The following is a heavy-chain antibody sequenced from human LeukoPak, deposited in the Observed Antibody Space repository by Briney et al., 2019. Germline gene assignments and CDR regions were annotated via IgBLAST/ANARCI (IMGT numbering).Heavy chain of an antibody. CDR2: IWYDGSNK. Sequence: PGGSLRLSCAASGFTFSNAYMNWVRQAPGKGLEWVAVIWYDGSNKYYADSVKGRFTISRDNSKNTLYLQMNSLRAEDTAVYYCARELYYYDSSGYFYYWGQGTLVTVSS. CDR3: ARELYYYDSSGYFYY. J-gene: IGHJ4*02. CDR1: GFTFSNAY. D-gene: IGHD3-22*01. V-gene: IGHV3-33*08.